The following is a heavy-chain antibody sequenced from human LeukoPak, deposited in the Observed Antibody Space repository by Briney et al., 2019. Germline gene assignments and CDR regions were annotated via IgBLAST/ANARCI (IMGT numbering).Heavy chain of an antibody. D-gene: IGHD2-2*01. CDR3: ARGPGCSSTSCYAAAGWFDP. CDR1: GGSFSGYY. V-gene: IGHV4-34*01. Sequence: SETLSLTCAVYGGSFSGYYWSWIRQPPGKGLEWIGEINHSGSTNYNPSLKSRVTISVDTSKNQFSLKLSSVTAADTAVYYCARGPGCSSTSCYAAAGWFDPLGQGTLVTVSS. CDR2: INHSGST. J-gene: IGHJ5*02.